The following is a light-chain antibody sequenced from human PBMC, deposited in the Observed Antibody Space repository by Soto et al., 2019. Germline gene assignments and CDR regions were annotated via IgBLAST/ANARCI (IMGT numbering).Light chain of an antibody. CDR3: QQALS. J-gene: IGKJ4*01. CDR1: QSVSRYS. CDR2: GAS. Sequence: TVLTQSPATLSLSPGERATLSCRASQSVSRYSLSWYQQRPGQPPRLLIYGASTRATGIPARFSGSGSGADFNLTITSLQLEDFAVYYCQQALSFGGGTRVEIK. V-gene: IGKV3D-7*01.